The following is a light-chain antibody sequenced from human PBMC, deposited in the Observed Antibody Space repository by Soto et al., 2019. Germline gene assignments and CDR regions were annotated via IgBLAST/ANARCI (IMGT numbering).Light chain of an antibody. CDR3: QQYNGYSGQVT. CDR2: GAS. J-gene: IGKJ4*01. V-gene: IGKV1-17*01. CDR1: QGITND. Sequence: DIQMTQSPSSLSASVGDRVTITCRASQGITNDLGWYQQKPGSAPRLLIYGASSLESGVPSRFSGSGSGTEFTLTISSLQPDDFATYYCQQYNGYSGQVTFGGGTKVEIK.